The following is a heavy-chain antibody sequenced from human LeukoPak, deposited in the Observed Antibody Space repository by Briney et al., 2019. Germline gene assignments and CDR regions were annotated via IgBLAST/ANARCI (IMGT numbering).Heavy chain of an antibody. D-gene: IGHD1-7*01. J-gene: IGHJ6*03. CDR1: GGSFSGYY. Sequence: SETLSLTCAVYGGSFSGYYWSWIHQPPGKGLEWIGEINHSGSTNYNPSLKSRVTISVDTSKNQFSLKLSSVTAADTAVYYCARHRGDRYNWNLGPDRRYMDVWGKGTTVTVSS. V-gene: IGHV4-34*01. CDR2: INHSGST. CDR3: ARHRGDRYNWNLGPDRRYMDV.